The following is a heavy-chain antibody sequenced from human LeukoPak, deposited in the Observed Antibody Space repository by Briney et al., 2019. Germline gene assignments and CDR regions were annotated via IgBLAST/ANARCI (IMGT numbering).Heavy chain of an antibody. D-gene: IGHD4-23*01. CDR2: MNPNSGNT. CDR1: GYTFTSYD. V-gene: IGHV1-8*01. CDR3: ARGLDYVGLADY. J-gene: IGHJ4*02. Sequence: ASVKVSCKASGYTFTSYDINWVRQATGQGLEWMGWMNPNSGNTGYAQKFQGRVTMTRNTSISTAYMELSSLRSEDTAVCYCARGLDYVGLADYWGQGTLVTVSS.